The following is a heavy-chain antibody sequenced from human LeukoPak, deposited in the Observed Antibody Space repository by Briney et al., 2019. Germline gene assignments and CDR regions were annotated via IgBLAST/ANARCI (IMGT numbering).Heavy chain of an antibody. Sequence: PGGSLRLSCAGSGFTFSDSPIHWVRQASGKGLEWVGRVREKIQNYATGYAESVKGRFSISRDDSKNTAYLQMNSLKIEDTAVYYCSRQPIGTVIVDYWGQGTLVTVSS. V-gene: IGHV3-73*01. J-gene: IGHJ4*02. CDR1: GFTFSDSP. CDR2: VREKIQNYAT. D-gene: IGHD3/OR15-3a*01. CDR3: SRQPIGTVIVDY.